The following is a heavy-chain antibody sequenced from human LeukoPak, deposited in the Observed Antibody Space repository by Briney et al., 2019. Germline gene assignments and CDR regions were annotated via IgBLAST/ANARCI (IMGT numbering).Heavy chain of an antibody. CDR2: IYYSGST. CDR3: ARAGYYYDSSGYYRYYFDY. Sequence: PSETLSLTCTVSGGSISSYYWSWIRQPPGKGLEWIGYIYYSGSTNYNPSLKRRVTISVHPSKNHFSLKLSSVTAAVTAVYYCARAGYYYDSSGYYRYYFDYWGQGTLVTVSS. V-gene: IGHV4-59*01. J-gene: IGHJ4*02. CDR1: GGSISSYY. D-gene: IGHD3-22*01.